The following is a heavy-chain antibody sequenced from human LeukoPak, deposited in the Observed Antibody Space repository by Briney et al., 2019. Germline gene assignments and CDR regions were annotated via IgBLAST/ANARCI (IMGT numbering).Heavy chain of an antibody. V-gene: IGHV3-48*04. CDR1: GFTFSSYS. CDR3: AGGRTWVTDS. CDR2: ISSSSSTI. Sequence: GGSLRLSCAASGFTFSSYSMNWVRQAPGKGLEWVSYISSSSSTIYYADSVKGRFTISRDNAKNSLYLQMNSLRAEDTAVYYCAGGRTWVTDSWGLGTLVTVSS. D-gene: IGHD2-21*02. J-gene: IGHJ5*01.